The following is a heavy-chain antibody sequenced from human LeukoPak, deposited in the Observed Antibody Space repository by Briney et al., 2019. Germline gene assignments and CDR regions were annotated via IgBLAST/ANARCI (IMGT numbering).Heavy chain of an antibody. Sequence: ASVKVSCKASGYTFTSYDINWVRQATGRGLEWMGWINPNSGNTGYAQKFQGRVTMTRNTSISTAYMELSNLRSEDTAVYYCARGYVLRSLEWSYNWFDLWGQGTLVTVSS. D-gene: IGHD3-3*01. V-gene: IGHV1-8*01. J-gene: IGHJ5*02. CDR3: ARGYVLRSLEWSYNWFDL. CDR2: INPNSGNT. CDR1: GYTFTSYD.